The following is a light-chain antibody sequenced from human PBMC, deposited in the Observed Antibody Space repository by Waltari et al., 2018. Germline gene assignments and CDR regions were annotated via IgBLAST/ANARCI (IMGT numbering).Light chain of an antibody. V-gene: IGKV3-20*01. CDR2: AAS. CDR1: QSVRGT. CDR3: QHYVSLPVT. Sequence: EIVLTQSPGTLSLSPGERATLSCRASQSVRGTLAWYQQKPGQPPRLLIYAASTRATGSPDRFSGSGSGTDFSLTISRLEPEDFAVYYCQHYVSLPVTYGQGTKVEIK. J-gene: IGKJ1*01.